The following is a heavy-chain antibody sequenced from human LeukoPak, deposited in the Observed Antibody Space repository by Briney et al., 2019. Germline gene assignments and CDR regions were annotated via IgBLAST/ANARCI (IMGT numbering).Heavy chain of an antibody. D-gene: IGHD2-2*01. CDR3: ARYCSSTSCIDY. CDR1: GFTSTNYW. J-gene: IGHJ4*02. CDR2: RKEAGSDI. V-gene: IGHV3-7*01. Sequence: GGSLRLSCAASGFTSTNYWMSWVGQALGRGLEWVANRKEAGSDIYYVGSVKGRFTVNRDNAKNSLYLQMNRRRDEDTAVYYCARYCSSTSCIDYWGQGNLVTLSS.